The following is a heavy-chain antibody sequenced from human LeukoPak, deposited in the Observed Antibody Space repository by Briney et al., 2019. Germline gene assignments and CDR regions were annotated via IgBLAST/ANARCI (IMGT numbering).Heavy chain of an antibody. J-gene: IGHJ4*02. D-gene: IGHD3-9*01. CDR1: GFTFSSYW. V-gene: IGHV3-7*01. CDR2: IKQDGSEK. CDR3: ARREYDILTGWGYYFDY. Sequence: GGSLRLSCAASGFTFSSYWMSWVRQAPGKGLEWVANIKQDGSEKYYVDSVKGRFTISRDNAKNSLYLQMNSLRAEDTAVYYCARREYDILTGWGYYFDYWGQGTLVTVSS.